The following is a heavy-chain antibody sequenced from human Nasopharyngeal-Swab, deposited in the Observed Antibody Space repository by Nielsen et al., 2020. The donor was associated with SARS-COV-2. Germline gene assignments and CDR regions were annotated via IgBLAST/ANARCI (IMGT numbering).Heavy chain of an antibody. Sequence: GESLKISCAASGFTFSSYGMHWVRQAPGKGLEWVAVIWYDGSNKYYADSVKGRFTTSRDNSKNTLYLQMNSLRAEDTAVYYCARGVPAAAFDYWGQGTLVTVSS. J-gene: IGHJ4*02. CDR2: IWYDGSNK. CDR1: GFTFSSYG. V-gene: IGHV3-33*01. CDR3: ARGVPAAAFDY. D-gene: IGHD2-2*01.